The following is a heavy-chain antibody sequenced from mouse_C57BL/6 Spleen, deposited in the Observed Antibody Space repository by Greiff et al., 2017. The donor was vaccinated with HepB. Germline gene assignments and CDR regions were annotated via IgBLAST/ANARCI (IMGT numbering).Heavy chain of an antibody. J-gene: IGHJ2*01. CDR1: GYTFTSYW. Sequence: VQLQQPGAELVRPGSSVKLSCKASGYTFTSYWMDWVKQRPGQGLEWIGNIYPSDSETHYNQKFKDKATLTVDKSSSTAYMQLSSLTSEDSAVYYCARWGYDYFFDYWGQGTTLTVSS. V-gene: IGHV1-61*01. D-gene: IGHD2-4*01. CDR3: ARWGYDYFFDY. CDR2: IYPSDSET.